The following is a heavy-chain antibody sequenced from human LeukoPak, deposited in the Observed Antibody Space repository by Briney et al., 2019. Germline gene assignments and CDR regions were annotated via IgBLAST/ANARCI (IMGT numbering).Heavy chain of an antibody. CDR1: GFTFSDYY. CDR2: IYSGGST. Sequence: PGGSLRLSCAASGFTFSDYYMSWVRQAPGKGLEWVSVIYSGGSTYYADPMKGRFTISRDNSKNTLYLQMNSLRAEDTAVYYCPRDRLLNYYFDYWGQGTLVTVSS. V-gene: IGHV3-66*02. J-gene: IGHJ4*02. CDR3: PRDRLLNYYFDY.